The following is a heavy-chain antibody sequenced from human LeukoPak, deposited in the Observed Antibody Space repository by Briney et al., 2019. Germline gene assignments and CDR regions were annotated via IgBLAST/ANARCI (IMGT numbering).Heavy chain of an antibody. D-gene: IGHD3-3*01. CDR3: ASIRDSDFWSGYRLDY. J-gene: IGHJ4*02. V-gene: IGHV4-61*08. CDR2: IYYSGST. CDR1: GGSISSGGYY. Sequence: SETLSLTCTVSGGSISSGGYYWSWIRQHPGKGLEWIGYIYYSGSTNYNPSLKSRVTISVDTSKNQFSLKLSSVTAADTAVYYCASIRDSDFWSGYRLDYWGQGTLVTVSS.